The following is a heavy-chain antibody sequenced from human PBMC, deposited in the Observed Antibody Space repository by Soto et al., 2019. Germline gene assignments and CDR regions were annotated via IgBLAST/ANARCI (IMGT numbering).Heavy chain of an antibody. J-gene: IGHJ6*02. CDR2: ISGSGGST. Sequence: RRLSCAASGFTFSSYAMSWVRQAPGKGLEWVSAISGSGGSTYYADSVKGRFTISRDNSKNTLYLQMNSLRAEDTAVYYCAKDGGYDFWSGYQPYYYYGMDVWGQGTTVTVSS. V-gene: IGHV3-23*01. D-gene: IGHD3-3*01. CDR3: AKDGGYDFWSGYQPYYYYGMDV. CDR1: GFTFSSYA.